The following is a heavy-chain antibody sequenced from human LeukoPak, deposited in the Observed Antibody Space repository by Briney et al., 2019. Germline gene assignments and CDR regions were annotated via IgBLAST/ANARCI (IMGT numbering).Heavy chain of an antibody. CDR1: GFSFSNSGVG. J-gene: IGHJ4*01. Sequence: SGPTLVTPTQTLTLTCTFSGFSFSNSGVGVGWIRQPPGKALEWLALIYWDGDKRYSPSLKGRLTITKDTSENQVVLTTSNMDPVDTATYYCAHRPGRGIPAAHWGHGTLVTVSS. CDR2: IYWDGDK. V-gene: IGHV2-5*02. CDR3: AHRPGRGIPAAH. D-gene: IGHD2-21*01.